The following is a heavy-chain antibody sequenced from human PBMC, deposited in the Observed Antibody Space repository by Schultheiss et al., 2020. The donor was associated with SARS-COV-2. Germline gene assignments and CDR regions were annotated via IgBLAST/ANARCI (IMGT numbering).Heavy chain of an antibody. CDR1: GFTVSSNY. Sequence: GGSLRLSCAASGFTVSSNYMSWVRQAPGKGLEWVSVIYSGGSTYYADSVKGRFTISRDNSKNTLYLQMNSLRAEDTAVYYCARDWYDSSGYEGYYWGQGTLVTVSS. D-gene: IGHD3-22*01. J-gene: IGHJ4*02. CDR3: ARDWYDSSGYEGYY. V-gene: IGHV3-66*01. CDR2: IYSGGST.